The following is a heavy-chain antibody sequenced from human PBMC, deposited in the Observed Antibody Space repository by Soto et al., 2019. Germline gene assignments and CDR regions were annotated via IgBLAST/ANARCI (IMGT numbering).Heavy chain of an antibody. V-gene: IGHV4-59*01. D-gene: IGHD3-10*01. CDR1: GGSISSYY. Sequence: LCLTCTVSGGSISSYYWSWIRQPPGKGLEWIGYIYYSGSTNYNPSLKSRVTISVDTSKNQFSLKLSSVTAADTAVYYCARDRLTVSLHYGSGSQIFYNWFDPWGQGTLVTVSS. CDR3: ARDRLTVSLHYGSGSQIFYNWFDP. J-gene: IGHJ5*02. CDR2: IYYSGST.